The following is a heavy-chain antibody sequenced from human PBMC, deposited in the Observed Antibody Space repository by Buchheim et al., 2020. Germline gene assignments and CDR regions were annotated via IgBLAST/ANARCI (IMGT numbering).Heavy chain of an antibody. J-gene: IGHJ6*02. CDR3: ARDCGGDCYGHYYGLDV. CDR1: GGSITGSY. CDR2: VSASGDS. Sequence: QVQLQESGPGLVKPSETLSLTCNVSGGSITGSYWSWIRQPPGKGLEWIGYVSASGDSIYNPPLESRVTMSVETSKNQFSLKLRSATAADTAIYYCARDCGGDCYGHYYGLDVWGQGTT. V-gene: IGHV4-59*12. D-gene: IGHD2-21*02.